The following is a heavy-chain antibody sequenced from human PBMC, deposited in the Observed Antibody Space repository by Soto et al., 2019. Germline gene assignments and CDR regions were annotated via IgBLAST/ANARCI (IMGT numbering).Heavy chain of an antibody. CDR2: ISHSGRT. D-gene: IGHD3-10*01. CDR3: SYGSSFDY. CDR1: VASLRRGSYY. V-gene: IGHV4-61*01. J-gene: IGHJ4*02. Sequence: SETLSLTCTVSVASLRRGSYYWSWIRQPPGKGLEWIGYISHSGRTNYDPSLKSRLTMSVDTSQNQFSLQLNSVTAADTAVYYCSYGSSFDYWGQGTLVTVSS.